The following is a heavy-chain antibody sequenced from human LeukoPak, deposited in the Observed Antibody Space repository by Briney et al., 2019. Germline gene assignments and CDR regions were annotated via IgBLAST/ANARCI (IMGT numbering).Heavy chain of an antibody. Sequence: SETLSLTCTVSGGSISSYYWSWLRQPPGKGLEWIGYIYYSGSTNYNPSLKSRVTISVDTSKNQFSLKLSSVTAADTAMYYCARVSGYDWESFYDYWGQGSLVTVSS. D-gene: IGHD5-12*01. CDR2: IYYSGST. CDR1: GGSISSYY. CDR3: ARVSGYDWESFYDY. J-gene: IGHJ4*02. V-gene: IGHV4-59*01.